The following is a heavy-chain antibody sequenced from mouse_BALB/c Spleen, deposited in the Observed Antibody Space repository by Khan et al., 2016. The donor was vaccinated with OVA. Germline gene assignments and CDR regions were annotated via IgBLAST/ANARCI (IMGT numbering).Heavy chain of an antibody. CDR2: INPSNCGT. Sequence: QVQLQQSGAELVKPGASVRLSCKASGYTFTSYYLYWVKQRPGHGLEWIGDINPSNCGTNFNENFTTKATLTVDKSSSTAYMQLSSLTSEDSAVYYCTRSGYGAFAYWGQGTLVTVSA. CDR3: TRSGYGAFAY. D-gene: IGHD1-1*02. CDR1: GYTFTSYY. V-gene: IGHV1S81*02. J-gene: IGHJ3*01.